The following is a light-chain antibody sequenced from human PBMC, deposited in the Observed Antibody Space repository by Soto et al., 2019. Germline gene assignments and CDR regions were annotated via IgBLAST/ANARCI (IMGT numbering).Light chain of an antibody. Sequence: IQMTQSPSTLSASIGDTLTITCRASQSINRWLAWYQQKPGEAPKLLIYDASSLESGVPSRFSGTGSGTEFTLIISSLQPDDFASYYCQQYGSYWTFGQGTKVAIK. V-gene: IGKV1-5*01. CDR1: QSINRW. CDR2: DAS. CDR3: QQYGSYWT. J-gene: IGKJ1*01.